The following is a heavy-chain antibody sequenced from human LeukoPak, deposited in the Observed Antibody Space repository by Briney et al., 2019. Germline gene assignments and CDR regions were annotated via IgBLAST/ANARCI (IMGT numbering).Heavy chain of an antibody. Sequence: PGGSLRLSCSASGFTFSSYYMIWVRQAPGKGLEWVSYISRSSSTIYYADSVKGRFTISRDNAKNSLYLQMNSLRDEDTAVYYCARDQFYAFDIWGQGTMVTVSS. V-gene: IGHV3-48*02. CDR1: GFTFSSYY. CDR2: ISRSSSTI. J-gene: IGHJ3*02. CDR3: ARDQFYAFDI.